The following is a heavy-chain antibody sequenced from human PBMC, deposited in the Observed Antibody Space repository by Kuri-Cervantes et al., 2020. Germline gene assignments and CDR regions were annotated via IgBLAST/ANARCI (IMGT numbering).Heavy chain of an antibody. J-gene: IGHJ5*02. Sequence: GGSLRLSCAASGFTFSSYGMHWVRQTPGRGLEWVAVMSYDGTKKYYADSVKGRFTISRDNSKNTLYLQMNSLRAEDTAVYYCANHDGSSWGNWFDPWGQGTLVTVSS. CDR1: GFTFSSYG. D-gene: IGHD6-6*01. CDR2: MSYDGTKK. V-gene: IGHV3-30*18. CDR3: ANHDGSSWGNWFDP.